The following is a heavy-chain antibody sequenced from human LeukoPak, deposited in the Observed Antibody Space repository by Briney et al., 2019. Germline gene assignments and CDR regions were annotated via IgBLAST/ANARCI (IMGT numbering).Heavy chain of an antibody. Sequence: SETLSLTCTVSGGSISSSNYYWSWIRQPPGKGLEWIGSIYYSGSTYYSPSLKNRVTISVDTSKGQFSLKLSSVAAADTAVYCCARHVVYMHTALVGYFDTWGQGTLVTVSS. J-gene: IGHJ4*02. CDR1: GGSISSSNYY. CDR3: ARHVVYMHTALVGYFDT. CDR2: IYYSGST. D-gene: IGHD5-18*01. V-gene: IGHV4-39*01.